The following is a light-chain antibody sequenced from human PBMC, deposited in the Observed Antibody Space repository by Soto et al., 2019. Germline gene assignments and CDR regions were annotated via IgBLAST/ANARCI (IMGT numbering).Light chain of an antibody. Sequence: QSALTQPPSASGSPGQSVTISCTGTSSDVGGYNYVSWYQQYPGSSPKLMIYEVTKRPSGVPDRFSGSKSGNTASLTVSGLQAEDEADYYCSSYAASHNFDFGFGGGTQLTVL. V-gene: IGLV2-8*01. CDR3: SSYAASHNFDFG. CDR1: SSDVGGYNY. CDR2: EVT. J-gene: IGLJ7*01.